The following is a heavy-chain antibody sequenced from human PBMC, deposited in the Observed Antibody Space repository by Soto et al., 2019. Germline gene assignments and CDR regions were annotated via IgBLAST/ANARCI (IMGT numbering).Heavy chain of an antibody. Sequence: PGGSLRLSCAASGFTFSSYAMSWVRQAPGKGLEWVSAISGSGGSTYYADSVKGRYTISRDNSKNTLYLQMNSLRAEDTAVYYCARVAAPYSGYQTPYYFDYWGQGTLVTVSS. V-gene: IGHV3-23*01. CDR3: ARVAAPYSGYQTPYYFDY. CDR2: ISGSGGST. D-gene: IGHD3-22*01. CDR1: GFTFSSYA. J-gene: IGHJ4*02.